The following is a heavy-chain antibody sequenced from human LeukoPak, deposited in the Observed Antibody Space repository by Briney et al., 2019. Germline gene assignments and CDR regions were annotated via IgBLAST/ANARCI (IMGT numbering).Heavy chain of an antibody. CDR3: AGRRVDNRSGWYFDY. J-gene: IGHJ4*02. CDR2: IYYSGST. Sequence: SETLSLTCTVSGGSISSYYWSWIRQPPGKGLEWIGYIYYSGSTYFNPSLRSRVTISVDTSKNQFSLKLNSVTAADTAVYYCAGRRVDNRSGWYFDYWGQGTLVTVSS. CDR1: GGSISSYY. D-gene: IGHD6-25*01. V-gene: IGHV4-59*04.